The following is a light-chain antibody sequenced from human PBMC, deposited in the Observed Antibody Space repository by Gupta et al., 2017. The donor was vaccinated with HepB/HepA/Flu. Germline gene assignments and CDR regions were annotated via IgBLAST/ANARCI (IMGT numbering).Light chain of an antibody. V-gene: IGLV2-11*01. CDR3: CSYAGGNTLV. J-gene: IGLJ2*01. Sequence: QSALTQPPSVSGSPGQSVTISCTGTSSDVGGYKYVSWYQQHPGKAPKLMLFDVSKRPSGVPDRFSGSKSGNTASLTISGLQAEDYGDDYCCSYAGGNTLVFGGGTKVTVL. CDR2: DVS. CDR1: SSDVGGYKY.